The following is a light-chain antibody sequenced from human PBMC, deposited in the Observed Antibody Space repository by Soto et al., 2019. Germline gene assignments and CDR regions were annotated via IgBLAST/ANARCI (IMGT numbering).Light chain of an antibody. V-gene: IGKV1-5*01. CDR2: DAS. CDR3: QHCNSLSWT. Sequence: DIQMTQSPSTLSASVGDRVTITCRASQSITIWLAWYQQKPGKAPKLLIFDASNLESGVPSRFSGSGSGTEFTLTISSLQPDDFATYYCQHCNSLSWTFGQGTKVEIK. J-gene: IGKJ1*01. CDR1: QSITIW.